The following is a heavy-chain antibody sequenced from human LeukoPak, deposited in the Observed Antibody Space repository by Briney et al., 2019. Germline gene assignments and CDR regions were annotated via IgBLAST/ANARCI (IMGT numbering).Heavy chain of an antibody. Sequence: PGGSLRLSCAASGFTFSSYSMNWVRQAPGKGLEWVSYISSSSSTIYYADSVKGRFTISRDNAKNSLYLQMNSLRAEDTAVYYCARDLGSSVTERLLKDYWGQGTLVTVSS. V-gene: IGHV3-48*01. J-gene: IGHJ4*02. CDR2: ISSSSSTI. D-gene: IGHD3-3*01. CDR3: ARDLGSSVTERLLKDY. CDR1: GFTFSSYS.